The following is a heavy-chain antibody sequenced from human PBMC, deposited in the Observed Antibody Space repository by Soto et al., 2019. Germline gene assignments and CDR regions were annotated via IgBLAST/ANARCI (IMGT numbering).Heavy chain of an antibody. D-gene: IGHD5-12*01. CDR1: GGSISSSSYY. J-gene: IGHJ4*02. V-gene: IGHV4-39*01. CDR3: ARRGGYDRADFDY. CDR2: IYYSGST. Sequence: PSATLSLTCTVSGGSISSSSYYWGWIRQPPGKGLEWIGSIYYSGSTYYNPSLKSRVTISVDTSKNQFSLKLSSVTAADTAVYYCARRGGYDRADFDYWGQGTLVTVSS.